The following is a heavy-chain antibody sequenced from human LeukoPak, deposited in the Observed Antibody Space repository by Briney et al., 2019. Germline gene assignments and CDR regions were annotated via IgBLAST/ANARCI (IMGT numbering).Heavy chain of an antibody. CDR2: IYTSRST. CDR1: GGSISSYY. Sequence: SETLSLTCTVSGGSISSYYWSWIRQPPGKGLEWIGYIYTSRSTNYNPSLKSRVTISVDTSKNQFSLKLSSVTAADTAVYYCARLAPRALAGGRFDPWGQGTLVTVSS. D-gene: IGHD3-16*01. J-gene: IGHJ5*02. V-gene: IGHV4-4*09. CDR3: ARLAPRALAGGRFDP.